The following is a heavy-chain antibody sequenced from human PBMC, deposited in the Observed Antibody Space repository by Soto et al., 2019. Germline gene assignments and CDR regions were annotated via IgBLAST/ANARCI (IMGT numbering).Heavy chain of an antibody. CDR3: ATQPFRRITFGGVDYYYGMDV. Sequence: QVQLVQSGAEVKKPGASVKVSCKASGYAFTSYDINWVRQATGQGLEWMGWMNPNSGNTGYAQKFQGRVTMTRNTSISTTYMELSGLRSEDTAVYYCATQPFRRITFGGVDYYYGMDVWGQGTTVTVSS. CDR2: MNPNSGNT. D-gene: IGHD3-16*01. CDR1: GYAFTSYD. V-gene: IGHV1-8*01. J-gene: IGHJ6*02.